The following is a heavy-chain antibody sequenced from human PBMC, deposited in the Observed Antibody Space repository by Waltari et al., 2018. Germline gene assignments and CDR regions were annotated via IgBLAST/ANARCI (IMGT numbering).Heavy chain of an antibody. J-gene: IGHJ4*02. V-gene: IGHV3-23*01. CDR3: ARHLYSIDYLELAK. CDR1: GFTFIRYA. Sequence: DEHLLESGGGLAQPGGSLRLSCAASGFTFIRYAMSWVRQAPGKGLEWVSGISDSGVITKYADSVKGRFTVSRDNSKNTVFLHLNSLRAEDTAFYYCARHLYSIDYLELAKWGQGTLVTVSS. D-gene: IGHD3-22*01. CDR2: ISDSGVIT.